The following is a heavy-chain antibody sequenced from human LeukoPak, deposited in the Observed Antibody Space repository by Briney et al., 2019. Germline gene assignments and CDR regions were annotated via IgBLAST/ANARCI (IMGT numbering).Heavy chain of an antibody. Sequence: ASVKVSCKASGYTFTSYGINWVRQAPGQGLEWMGWISAYNGNTNYAQKLQGRVTMTTDTSTSTAYMELRSLRSDDTAVYYCARHYDFWSGYSHSEYYFDYWGQGTLVTVSS. CDR2: ISAYNGNT. CDR1: GYTFTSYG. V-gene: IGHV1-18*01. D-gene: IGHD3-3*01. CDR3: ARHYDFWSGYSHSEYYFDY. J-gene: IGHJ4*02.